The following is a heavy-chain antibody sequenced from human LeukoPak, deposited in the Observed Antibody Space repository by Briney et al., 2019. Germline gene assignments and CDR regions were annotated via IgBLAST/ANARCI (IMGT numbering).Heavy chain of an antibody. D-gene: IGHD6-19*01. CDR2: IYYSGSA. CDR3: ARALYNRGWYPDYFDS. V-gene: IGHV4-59*01. CDR1: GGSISDYS. Sequence: SEALSLTCTVSGGSISDYSWSWIRQPPGKGLEWIGNIYYSGSANHNPSLKSRVTISRDTSKNQFSLKLTSVTTADTAVYYCARALYNRGWYPDYFDSWGQGTLVTVSA. J-gene: IGHJ4*02.